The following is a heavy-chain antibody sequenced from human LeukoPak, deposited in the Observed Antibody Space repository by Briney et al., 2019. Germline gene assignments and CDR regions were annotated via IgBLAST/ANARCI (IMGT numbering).Heavy chain of an antibody. J-gene: IGHJ6*03. CDR2: INHSGST. V-gene: IGHV4-34*01. Sequence: PSETLSLTCAVYGGSFSGYYWSWIRQPPGKGLQWIGEINHSGSTNYNPSLKSRVTISVDTSKNQFSLKLSSVTAADTAVYYCARIDSGWYAGSYYYYYYMDVWGKGTTFTVSS. CDR3: ARIDSGWYAGSYYYYYYMDV. D-gene: IGHD6-19*01. CDR1: GGSFSGYY.